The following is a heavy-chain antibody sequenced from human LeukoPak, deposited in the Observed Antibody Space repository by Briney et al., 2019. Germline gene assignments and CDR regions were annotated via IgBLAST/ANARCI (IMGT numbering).Heavy chain of an antibody. Sequence: GALRLSCAASGFAFSSYGMHWVRQAPGKGLEWVAVISYDGSNKYYADSVKGRFTISRDNSKTTLYLQMHSLRAEDTAVYYCAKSYYYGSGSYYKPPYFDYWGQGTLVTVSS. D-gene: IGHD3-10*01. CDR3: AKSYYYGSGSYYKPPYFDY. CDR1: GFAFSSYG. J-gene: IGHJ4*02. CDR2: ISYDGSNK. V-gene: IGHV3-30*18.